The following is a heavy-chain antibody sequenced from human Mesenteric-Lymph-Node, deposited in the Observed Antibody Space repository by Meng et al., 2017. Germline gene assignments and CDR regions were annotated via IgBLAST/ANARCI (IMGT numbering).Heavy chain of an antibody. CDR3: AREYYYDSSGLTQV. J-gene: IGHJ4*02. Sequence: QWQLKQWGAGLLKPSETLSPTCAVYGGSFSGYYWSWIRQPPGKGLEWIGEINHSGSTNYNPSLKSRVTISVDTSKNQFSLKLSSVTAADTAVYYCAREYYYDSSGLTQVWGQGTLVTVSS. V-gene: IGHV4-34*01. CDR2: INHSGST. D-gene: IGHD3-22*01. CDR1: GGSFSGYY.